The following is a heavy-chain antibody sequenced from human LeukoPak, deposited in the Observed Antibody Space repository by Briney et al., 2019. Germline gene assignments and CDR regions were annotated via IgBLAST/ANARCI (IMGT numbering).Heavy chain of an antibody. J-gene: IGHJ6*04. V-gene: IGHV3-48*03. CDR2: ISSSGSTI. CDR1: GFTFSSYE. D-gene: IGHD3-10*02. Sequence: GGSLRLSCTASGFTFSSYEMNWVRQAPGKGLEWVSYISSSGSTIYYADSVKGRFTISRDNAKNSLYLQMNSLRAEDTAVYYCAELGVTMIGGVWGKGTTVTISS. CDR3: AELGVTMIGGV.